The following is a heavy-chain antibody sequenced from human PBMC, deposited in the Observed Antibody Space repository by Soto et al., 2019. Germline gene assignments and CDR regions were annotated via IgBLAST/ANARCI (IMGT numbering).Heavy chain of an antibody. CDR1: GYTFTSYA. D-gene: IGHD6-13*01. V-gene: IGHV1-3*01. CDR3: ARDIAAAGIGWFDP. J-gene: IGHJ5*02. CDR2: INAGNGNT. Sequence: WASVKVSCKASGYTFTSYAMHWVRQAPGQRLEWMGWINAGNGNTKYSQKFQGRVTITRDTSASTAYMELSSLRSEDTAVYYCARDIAAAGIGWFDPWGQGTLVTVSS.